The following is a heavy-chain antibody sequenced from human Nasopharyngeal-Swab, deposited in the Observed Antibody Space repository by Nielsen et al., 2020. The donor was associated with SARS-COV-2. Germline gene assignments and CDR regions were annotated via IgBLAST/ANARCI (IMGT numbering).Heavy chain of an antibody. Sequence: ASVKVSCKASGYTFTGYYMHWVRQAPGQGLEWMGWINPNSGGTNYAQKFQGWVTMTRDTSISTAYMELSRLRSDDTAVYYCARLECQLLSGVRWFDPWGQGTLVTVSS. J-gene: IGHJ5*02. CDR2: INPNSGGT. CDR1: GYTFTGYY. CDR3: ARLECQLLSGVRWFDP. D-gene: IGHD2-2*01. V-gene: IGHV1-2*04.